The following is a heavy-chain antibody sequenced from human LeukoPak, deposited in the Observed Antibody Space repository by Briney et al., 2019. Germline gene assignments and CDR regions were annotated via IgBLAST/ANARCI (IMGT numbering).Heavy chain of an antibody. CDR2: ISGSGGST. CDR3: AKATMVRGVINPSDY. D-gene: IGHD3-10*01. Sequence: PGGSLRLSCAASGFTFSSYGMSWVRQAPGKGLEWVSAISGSGGSTYYADSVKGRFTISRDNSKNTLYLQMNSLRAEDTAVYYCAKATMVRGVINPSDYWGQGTLVTVSS. CDR1: GFTFSSYG. J-gene: IGHJ4*02. V-gene: IGHV3-23*01.